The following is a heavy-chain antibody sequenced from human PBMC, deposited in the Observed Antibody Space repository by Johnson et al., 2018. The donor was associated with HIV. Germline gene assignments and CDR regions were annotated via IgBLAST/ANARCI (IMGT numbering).Heavy chain of an antibody. CDR2: IYTGGST. Sequence: VQLVESGGGLVQPGRSLRLSCAASGFTVSSNYMSWVRQAPGKGLEWVSVIYTGGSTYYADSVKGRFTISRDNAKNSLYLQMNSLRAEDTAVYYCASYSSSDAFDIWGQGTMVTVSS. V-gene: IGHV3-66*01. D-gene: IGHD6-6*01. CDR1: GFTVSSNY. CDR3: ASYSSSDAFDI. J-gene: IGHJ3*02.